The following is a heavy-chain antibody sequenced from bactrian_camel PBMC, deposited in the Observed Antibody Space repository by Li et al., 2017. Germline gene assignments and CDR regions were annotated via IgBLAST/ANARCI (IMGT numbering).Heavy chain of an antibody. V-gene: IGHV3-2*01. CDR1: GFSFSNRY. CDR3: AAAAGLFGGTCVDVRSVDY. J-gene: IGHJ4*01. CDR2: IYSDGSNT. Sequence: QLVESGGGLVQPGGSLRLSCAASGFSFSNRYMSWVRQAPGKGLEWVSSIYSDGSNTYYADSVKGRFTISQDNAKNTLYLQMNSLNTEDTAMYYCAAAAGLFGGTCVDVRSVDYWGQGTQVTV. D-gene: IGHD2*01.